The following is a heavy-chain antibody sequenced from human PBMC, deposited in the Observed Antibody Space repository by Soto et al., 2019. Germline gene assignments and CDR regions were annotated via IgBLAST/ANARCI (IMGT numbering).Heavy chain of an antibody. D-gene: IGHD3-9*01. V-gene: IGHV3-30*18. CDR1: GFTFSSYG. Sequence: SLRLSCAASGFTFSSYGMHWVRQAPGKGLEWVAVISYDGSNKYYADSVKGRFTISRDNSKNTLYLQMNSLRAEDTAVYYCAKDYDILTGPDYWGQGTLVTVSS. J-gene: IGHJ4*02. CDR2: ISYDGSNK. CDR3: AKDYDILTGPDY.